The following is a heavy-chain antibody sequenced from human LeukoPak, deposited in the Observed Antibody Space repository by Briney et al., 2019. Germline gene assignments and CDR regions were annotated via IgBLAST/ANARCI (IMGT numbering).Heavy chain of an antibody. J-gene: IGHJ6*03. CDR1: GYTFTSYD. CDR2: MNPNSGNT. V-gene: IGHV1-8*01. D-gene: IGHD4-23*01. Sequence: ASVKVSCKASGYTFTSYDINWVRQATGQGLEWMGWMNPNSGNTGYAQKFQGRVTMTRSTSISTAYMELSSLRSEDTAVYYCARGPSNRWDYYYYMDVWGKGTTVTVSS. CDR3: ARGPSNRWDYYYYMDV.